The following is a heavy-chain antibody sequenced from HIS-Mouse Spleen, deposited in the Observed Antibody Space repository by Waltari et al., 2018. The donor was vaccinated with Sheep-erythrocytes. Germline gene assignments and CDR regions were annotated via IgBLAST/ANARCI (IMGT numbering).Heavy chain of an antibody. CDR1: GFTFRSYA. Sequence: EVQLLESGGGLVQPGGSLRLSCAASGFTFRSYAMTWVRTAPGMGLGWVSRINSDGSSTSYADSGKGRFTISRDNAKNTLYLQMNSLRAEDTAVYYCAREGRKRDIVLMVYAVDYWGQGTLVTVSS. CDR2: INSDGSST. V-gene: IGHV3-74*01. J-gene: IGHJ4*02. CDR3: AREGRKRDIVLMVYAVDY. D-gene: IGHD2-8*01.